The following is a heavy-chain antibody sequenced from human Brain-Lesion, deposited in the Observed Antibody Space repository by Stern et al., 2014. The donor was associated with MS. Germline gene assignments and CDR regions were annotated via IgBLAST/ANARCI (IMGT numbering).Heavy chain of an antibody. Sequence: DQLVESGPGLVKPSQTLSLTCTVSGDSISSGGHYWSWIRQHPGKGLEWIGYIYNSGATFYNPSLKGRVTISLDMSNNQFSLTMSSVTAADTATYYCASRWSGTYYGQNWFDPWGQGILVTVSS. CDR2: IYNSGAT. CDR1: GDSISSGGHY. J-gene: IGHJ5*02. CDR3: ASRWSGTYYGQNWFDP. D-gene: IGHD1-26*01. V-gene: IGHV4-31*03.